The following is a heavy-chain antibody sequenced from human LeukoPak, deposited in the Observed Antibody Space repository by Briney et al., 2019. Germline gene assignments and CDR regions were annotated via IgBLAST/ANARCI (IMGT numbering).Heavy chain of an antibody. J-gene: IGHJ4*02. Sequence: PGRSLRLSCAASGFTFSSYGMHWVRQAPGKGLEWVAVISYDGSNKYYADSVKGRFTISRDNSKNTLYLQMNSLRAEDTAVYYCARGGYDFWSGYYLLWGQGTLVTVSS. CDR3: ARGGYDFWSGYYLL. V-gene: IGHV3-30*03. CDR1: GFTFSSYG. D-gene: IGHD3-3*01. CDR2: ISYDGSNK.